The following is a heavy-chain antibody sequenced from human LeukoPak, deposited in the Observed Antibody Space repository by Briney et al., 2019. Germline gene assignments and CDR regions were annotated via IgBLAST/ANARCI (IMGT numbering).Heavy chain of an antibody. CDR3: AREAAGSLVGAPG. J-gene: IGHJ4*02. V-gene: IGHV1-2*02. CDR1: GYTFTGYY. Sequence: ASVKVSCKASGYTFTGYYMHWARQAPGQGLEWMGWINPNSGGTNYAQKFQGRVTMTRDTSISTAYMELSRLRSDDTAVYYCAREAAGSLVGAPGWGQGTLVTVSS. D-gene: IGHD6-13*01. CDR2: INPNSGGT.